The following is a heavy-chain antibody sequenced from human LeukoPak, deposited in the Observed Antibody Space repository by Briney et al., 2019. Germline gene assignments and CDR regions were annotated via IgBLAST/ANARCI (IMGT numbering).Heavy chain of an antibody. J-gene: IGHJ4*02. CDR2: ISSSSSYI. CDR1: GFTFSGYS. Sequence: GGSLRLSCAASGFTFSGYSMNWLRQTPGKGLEWVSSISSSSSYIFYADSLKGRFTISRDNAKNSLFLQMNSLRAEDTAVYYCAKDIYSSGWYCVFDYWGQGTLVTVSS. D-gene: IGHD6-19*01. CDR3: AKDIYSSGWYCVFDY. V-gene: IGHV3-21*04.